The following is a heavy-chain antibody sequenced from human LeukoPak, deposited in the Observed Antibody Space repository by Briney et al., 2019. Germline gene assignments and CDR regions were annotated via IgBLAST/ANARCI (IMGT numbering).Heavy chain of an antibody. CDR1: DGSINSYY. D-gene: IGHD1-26*01. CDR3: ARGRSNYYGMDV. V-gene: IGHV4-59*01. Sequence: SETLSLTCSVSDGSINSYYWIWIRRPPGKGLEWIGYIYYNGNTNYSPSLKSRVTMSVDTSKNLFSLKVSSVTAADTAVYYCARGRSNYYGMDVWGQGTTVTVSS. CDR2: IYYNGNT. J-gene: IGHJ6*02.